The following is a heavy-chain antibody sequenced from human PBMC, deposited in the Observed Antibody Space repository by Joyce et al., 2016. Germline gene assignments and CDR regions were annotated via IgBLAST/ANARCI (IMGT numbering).Heavy chain of an antibody. CDR2: INPDGSDQ. CDR3: TRISRIISGDY. J-gene: IGHJ4*02. Sequence: EVQLVESGGGLVQPGGSLRLSCVVSGLTFSNSWMNWVRQAPGKGLEWVANINPDGSDQYYVDSVKGRFTISRDNAKNSLYLQMKSLRVEDTAVYYCTRISRIISGDYWGQGTLVTVSS. CDR1: GLTFSNSW. V-gene: IGHV3-7*03. D-gene: IGHD2-2*01.